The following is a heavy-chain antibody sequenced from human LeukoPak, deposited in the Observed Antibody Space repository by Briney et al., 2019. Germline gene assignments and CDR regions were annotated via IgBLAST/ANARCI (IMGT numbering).Heavy chain of an antibody. CDR3: ARVDYSPPGPEPGYGYYYNMDV. D-gene: IGHD5-18*01. CDR2: LYTSGST. V-gene: IGHV4-4*07. J-gene: IGHJ6*03. CDR1: GGSMSSYY. Sequence: SETLSLTCSVSGGSMSSYYWSWIRQPAGKGLEWIGRLYTSGSTNYNPSLKSRVTLSLDNSKNQFYLKLNSVTAADTAVYYCARVDYSPPGPEPGYGYYYNMDVWGKGITVTVSS.